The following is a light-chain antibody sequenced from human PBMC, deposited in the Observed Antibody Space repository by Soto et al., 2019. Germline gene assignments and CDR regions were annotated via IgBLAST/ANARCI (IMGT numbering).Light chain of an antibody. CDR2: AAS. V-gene: IGKV1-17*02. CDR1: QDIGDN. CDR3: LQHTYLGT. J-gene: IGKJ1*01. Sequence: DIQMTQSPSSLSASVGDRVTITCRASQDIGDNLGWFQQKPGKAPQRLIYAASSLQSGVPSRFRGSGSGTEFTLTINNLQPEDFATYYWLQHTYLGTFGQGTRVEI.